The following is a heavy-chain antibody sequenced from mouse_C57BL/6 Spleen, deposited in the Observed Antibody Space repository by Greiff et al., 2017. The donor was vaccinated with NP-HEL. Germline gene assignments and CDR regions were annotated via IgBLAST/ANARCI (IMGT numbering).Heavy chain of an antibody. CDR2: IYPGDGDT. CDR3: ARSGDITTVVPYYFDY. D-gene: IGHD1-1*01. Sequence: QVQLKDSGAELVKPGASVKISCKASGYAFSSYWMNWVKQRPGKGLEWIGQIYPGDGDTNYNGKFKGKATLTADKSSSTAYMQLSSLTSEDSAVYFCARSGDITTVVPYYFDYWGQGTTLTVSS. V-gene: IGHV1-80*01. J-gene: IGHJ2*01. CDR1: GYAFSSYW.